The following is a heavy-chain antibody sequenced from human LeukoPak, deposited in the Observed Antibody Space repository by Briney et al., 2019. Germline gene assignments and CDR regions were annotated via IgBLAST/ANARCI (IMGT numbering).Heavy chain of an antibody. J-gene: IGHJ4*02. Sequence: PGGSLRLSCAAPGFTFSSYGMHWVRQAPGKGLEWVAVISYDGSNKYYADSVKGRFTISRDNSKNTLYLQMNSLRAEDTAVYYCARDSGRYCSSTSCYPIDYWGQGTLVTVSS. CDR3: ARDSGRYCSSTSCYPIDY. V-gene: IGHV3-30*03. CDR2: ISYDGSNK. CDR1: GFTFSSYG. D-gene: IGHD2-2*01.